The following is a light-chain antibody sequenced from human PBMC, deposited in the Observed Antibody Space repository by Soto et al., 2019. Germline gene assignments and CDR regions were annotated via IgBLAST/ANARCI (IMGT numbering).Light chain of an antibody. Sequence: DIVMTQSPDSLPVSLGERATINCKSSQSILYSSNNKNYLTWYQQRPGQPPKLLIYWASTRESGVPDRFSGSGSGTDFTLTISSLQSEDFAVYYCQPYNNWPLTFGGGTKVEIK. J-gene: IGKJ4*01. V-gene: IGKV4-1*01. CDR3: QPYNNWPLT. CDR2: WAS. CDR1: QSILYSSNNKNY.